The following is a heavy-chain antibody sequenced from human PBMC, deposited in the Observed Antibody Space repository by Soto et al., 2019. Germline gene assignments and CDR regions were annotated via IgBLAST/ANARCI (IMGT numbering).Heavy chain of an antibody. CDR3: ARGGYDILTGYYNRYYYYGMDV. D-gene: IGHD3-9*01. CDR2: MNPNSGNT. Sequence: ASVKVSCKASGYTFTSYDINWVRQATGQGLEWMGWMNPNSGNTGYAQKFQGRVTMTRNTSISTAYMELSSLRSEDTAVYYCARGGYDILTGYYNRYYYYGMDVWGQGTTVTVS. CDR1: GYTFTSYD. J-gene: IGHJ6*02. V-gene: IGHV1-8*01.